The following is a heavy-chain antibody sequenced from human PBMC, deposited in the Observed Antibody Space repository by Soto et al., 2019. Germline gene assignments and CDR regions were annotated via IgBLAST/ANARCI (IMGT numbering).Heavy chain of an antibody. CDR3: ASSEMATIWYAFDL. V-gene: IGHV1-46*01. D-gene: IGHD5-12*01. Sequence: ASVKVSRKASGYTFTTYYIHWVRQAPGQGLEWMGIINPSSGSTSYAPKFQGRVTMTRDTSTSTVYMELSSLRSEDTAVYYCASSEMATIWYAFDLWGQGTMVTVSS. CDR1: GYTFTTYY. J-gene: IGHJ3*01. CDR2: INPSSGST.